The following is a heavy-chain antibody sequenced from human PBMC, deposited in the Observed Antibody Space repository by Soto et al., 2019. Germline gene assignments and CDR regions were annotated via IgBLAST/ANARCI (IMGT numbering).Heavy chain of an antibody. CDR2: INHSGST. V-gene: IGHV4-34*01. D-gene: IGHD5-12*01. CDR1: GGSFSGYY. Sequence: QVQLQQWGAGLLKPSETLSLTCAVYGGSFSGYYWSWIRNPPGKGLGGMGEINHSGSTNYNPSLKSRVTISVDTSKNQFSLKLSSVTAADTAVYYCARGGGVATISRRPYYFDYWGQGTLVTVSS. J-gene: IGHJ4*02. CDR3: ARGGGVATISRRPYYFDY.